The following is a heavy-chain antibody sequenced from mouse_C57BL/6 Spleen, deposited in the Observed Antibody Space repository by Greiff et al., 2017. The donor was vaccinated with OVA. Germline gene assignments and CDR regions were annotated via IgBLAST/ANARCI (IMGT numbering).Heavy chain of an antibody. J-gene: IGHJ1*03. Sequence: QVQLQQSGAELVKPGASVKISCKASGYAFSSYWMNWVKQRPGKGLEWIGQLYPGDGDTNYNGKFKGKATLTADKSSSTAYMQLSSLTSEDSAVYFCASGNSNLWYFDVWGTGTTVTVSS. CDR3: ASGNSNLWYFDV. CDR1: GYAFSSYW. V-gene: IGHV1-80*01. CDR2: LYPGDGDT. D-gene: IGHD2-5*01.